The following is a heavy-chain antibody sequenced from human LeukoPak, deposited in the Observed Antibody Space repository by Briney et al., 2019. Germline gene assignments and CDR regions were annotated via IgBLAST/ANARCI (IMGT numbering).Heavy chain of an antibody. D-gene: IGHD2-15*01. Sequence: AAVTVSYTRSGYTFTNYFMHWVRQAPGQGSEGMGWINANSGGTNYLQKLQGRVTMTRDTSISTAYMELSRLTSDDTAVYYCATGYCSGGSCFHLDAFDIWGQGTMVTVSS. V-gene: IGHV1-2*02. CDR3: ATGYCSGGSCFHLDAFDI. CDR2: INANSGGT. CDR1: GYTFTNYF. J-gene: IGHJ3*02.